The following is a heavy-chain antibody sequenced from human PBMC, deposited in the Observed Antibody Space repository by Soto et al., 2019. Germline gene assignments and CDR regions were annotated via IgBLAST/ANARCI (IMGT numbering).Heavy chain of an antibody. CDR2: ISAYNGNT. V-gene: IGHV1-18*01. D-gene: IGHD3-10*01. CDR1: GYTFTSYG. CDR3: ARANEGGPRGYNWFDP. Sequence: GASVKVSCKASGYTFTSYGISWVRQAPGQGLEWMGWISAYNGNTNYAQKLQGRVTMTTDTSTSTAYMELRSPRSDDTAVYYCARANEGGPRGYNWFDPWGQGTLVTVSS. J-gene: IGHJ5*02.